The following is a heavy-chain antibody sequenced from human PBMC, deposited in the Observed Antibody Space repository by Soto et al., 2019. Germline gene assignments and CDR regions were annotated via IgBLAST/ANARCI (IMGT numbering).Heavy chain of an antibody. Sequence: TLAPTCNVSGGSISSGGYYWSWIRQHPGKGLEWIGYIYYSGSTYYNPSLKSRVTISVDTSKNQFSLKLSSVTAADTAVYYCARSPDWGSSPNWFDHSGQGALVTVSS. J-gene: IGHJ5*02. D-gene: IGHD7-27*01. CDR3: ARSPDWGSSPNWFDH. CDR2: IYYSGST. V-gene: IGHV4-31*03. CDR1: GGSISSGGYY.